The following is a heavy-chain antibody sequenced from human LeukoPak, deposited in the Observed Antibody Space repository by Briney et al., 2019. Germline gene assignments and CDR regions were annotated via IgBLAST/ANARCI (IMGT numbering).Heavy chain of an antibody. CDR2: IYYSGST. CDR3: ARDLGAAAARGAFGF. V-gene: IGHV4-59*01. J-gene: IGHJ4*02. Sequence: SETLSLTCTVSGGSISSYYWSWIRQPPGKGLEWIGYIYYSGSTNYNPSLKSRVTISVETSKKQFSLKLSYVTAADTAVYYCARDLGAAAARGAFGFWGQGTLVTVSS. D-gene: IGHD6-13*01. CDR1: GGSISSYY.